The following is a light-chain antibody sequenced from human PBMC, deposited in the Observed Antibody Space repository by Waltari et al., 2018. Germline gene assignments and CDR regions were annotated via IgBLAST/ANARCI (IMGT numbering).Light chain of an antibody. CDR2: GAS. CDR3: QHYVSLPVT. CDR1: QSVSRA. J-gene: IGKJ1*01. V-gene: IGKV3-20*01. Sequence: EIVLTQSPGTLSLSPGERATLSCRASQSVSRALAWYQQNPGQAPRLLINGASNRATGIPDRFSGSGSGTDFSLSISRLEPEEFAVYYCQHYVSLPVTFGQGTKVEIK.